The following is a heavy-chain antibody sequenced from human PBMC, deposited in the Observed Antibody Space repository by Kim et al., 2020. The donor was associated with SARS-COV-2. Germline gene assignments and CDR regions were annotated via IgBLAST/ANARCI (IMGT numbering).Heavy chain of an antibody. Sequence: SETLSLTCAVSGGSISSSSYYWVWIRQSTGKGLEWIRSVNDNRNTYYNPTLKSRVTISVDTSKNQFSLNLSSVTAADTTVYYCARLVHSGWYIDYWGQGTLVTVSS. D-gene: IGHD6-19*01. J-gene: IGHJ4*02. V-gene: IGHV4-39*01. CDR3: ARLVHSGWYIDY. CDR1: GGSISSSSYY. CDR2: VNDNRNT.